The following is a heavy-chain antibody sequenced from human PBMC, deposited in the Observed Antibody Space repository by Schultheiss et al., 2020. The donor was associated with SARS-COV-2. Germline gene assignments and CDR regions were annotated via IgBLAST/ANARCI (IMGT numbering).Heavy chain of an antibody. CDR3: AREEGGDYFDY. CDR1: GGSISSSNW. D-gene: IGHD4-17*01. V-gene: IGHV4-4*02. Sequence: SETLSLTCAVSGGSISSSNWWSWVRQPPGKGLEWIGEIYHTGSTNYNPSLKSRVTISVDTSKNQFSLNLSSVTAADTAVYYCAREEGGDYFDYWGQGTLVTVSS. CDR2: IYHTGST. J-gene: IGHJ4*02.